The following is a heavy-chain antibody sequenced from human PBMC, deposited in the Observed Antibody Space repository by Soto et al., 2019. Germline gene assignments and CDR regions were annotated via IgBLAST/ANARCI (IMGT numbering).Heavy chain of an antibody. CDR2: IYNSGST. J-gene: IGHJ4*02. Sequence: PSETLSLTCTVSGDSISSGDYWSWIRQPPGKGLEWIGYIYNSGSTYYNPSLKSRVTISLDTSENQVSLKLTSVTAADTALYYCAREHSGSYYYDCWGQGTLVTVSS. CDR1: GDSISSGDY. V-gene: IGHV4-30-4*01. D-gene: IGHD3-22*01. CDR3: AREHSGSYYYDC.